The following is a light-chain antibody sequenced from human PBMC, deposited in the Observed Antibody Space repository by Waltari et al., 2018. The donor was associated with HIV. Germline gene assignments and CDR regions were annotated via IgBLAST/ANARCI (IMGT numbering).Light chain of an antibody. CDR3: SSYAGSNNRV. CDR2: EVN. J-gene: IGLJ2*01. V-gene: IGLV2-8*01. CDR1: SSDVGGYNY. Sequence: QSALTQPPSASGSPGQSVTISCTGTSSDVGGYNYVSWYQQHPGKAPNLMIYEVNKRPPGVPDRFAGSKSGNTASLTVSGLQAEDEADYYCSSYAGSNNRVFGGGTKLTVL.